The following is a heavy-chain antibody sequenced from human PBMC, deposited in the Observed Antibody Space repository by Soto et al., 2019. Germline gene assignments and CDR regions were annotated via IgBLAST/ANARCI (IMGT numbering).Heavy chain of an antibody. Sequence: GGSLRLSCAASGFTFDDYAMHWVRQAPGKGLEWVSGISWNSGSIAYADSVKGRFTISRDNAKNSLYLQMNSLRAEDTALYYCAKDTESIVVPSMDVWGKGTTVTVSS. D-gene: IGHD2-15*01. CDR3: AKDTESIVVPSMDV. CDR1: GFTFDDYA. V-gene: IGHV3-9*01. CDR2: ISWNSGSI. J-gene: IGHJ6*03.